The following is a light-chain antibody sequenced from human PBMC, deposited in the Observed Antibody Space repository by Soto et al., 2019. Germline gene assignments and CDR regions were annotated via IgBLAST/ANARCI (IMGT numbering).Light chain of an antibody. Sequence: EIVMTQSPDTLSVSPGERATLACRASQDVSSSLAWYQQKPGQAPRLLIHGASTRATGIPARFSGSGSGTEFTLSISSLQSEDFAVYYCQQYSKWQTSGQGTK. J-gene: IGKJ1*01. CDR3: QQYSKWQT. CDR1: QDVSSS. V-gene: IGKV3-15*01. CDR2: GAS.